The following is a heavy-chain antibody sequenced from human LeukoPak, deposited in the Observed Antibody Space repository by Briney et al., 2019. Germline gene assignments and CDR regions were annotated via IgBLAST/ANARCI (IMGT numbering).Heavy chain of an antibody. V-gene: IGHV4-38-2*02. Sequence: SETLSLTCTVSGYSISSGYYWGWIRQPPGKGLEWIASIYHAGNTYYNPSLKSRVTISVDTSKNQFSLKLSSVTAADTAIYYCARNPFFDSGGYYYDFDYWGQGTLVTVSS. CDR1: GYSISSGYY. CDR2: IYHAGNT. D-gene: IGHD3-22*01. CDR3: ARNPFFDSGGYYYDFDY. J-gene: IGHJ4*02.